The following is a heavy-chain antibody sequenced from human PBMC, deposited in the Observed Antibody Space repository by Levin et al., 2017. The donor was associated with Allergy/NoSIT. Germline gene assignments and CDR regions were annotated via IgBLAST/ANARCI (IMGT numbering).Heavy chain of an antibody. CDR3: ARDSRYDYGGYVAY. Sequence: GGSLRLSCAASGFSFRSFGMHWVRQAPGKGLEWVAVISYDGSDKYYADSVKGRFTISRDNSKNTLYLQMNTLRAEDTAVYYCARDSRYDYGGYVAYWGQGTLVTVSS. D-gene: IGHD4-23*01. J-gene: IGHJ4*02. CDR1: GFSFRSFG. V-gene: IGHV3-30*03. CDR2: ISYDGSDK.